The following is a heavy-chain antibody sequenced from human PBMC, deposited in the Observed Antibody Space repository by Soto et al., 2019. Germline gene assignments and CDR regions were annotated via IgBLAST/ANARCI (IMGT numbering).Heavy chain of an antibody. CDR2: ILPAFGTA. Sequence: QVQLVQSGAEVKNPGSSVKVSCKTSGGTFNSYLIDWVRQAPGQGLEWMGGILPAFGTAKYAQKFQGRVTITADKSTTTAYMELRTLTSDDTAVYYCARGLDQPPVGLYFDTWGQGTLVTVSS. J-gene: IGHJ4*02. CDR1: GGTFNSYL. D-gene: IGHD2-2*01. CDR3: ARGLDQPPVGLYFDT. V-gene: IGHV1-69*06.